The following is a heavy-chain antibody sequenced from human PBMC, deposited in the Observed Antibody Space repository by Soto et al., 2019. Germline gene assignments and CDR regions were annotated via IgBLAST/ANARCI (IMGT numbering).Heavy chain of an antibody. CDR2: IGTAGDT. CDR3: ARGVAAAGHYYYYGMDV. D-gene: IGHD6-13*01. Sequence: PGESLKISCAASGFTFSSYDMHWVRQATGKGLEWVSAIGTAGDTYYPGSVKGRFTISRENAKNSLYLQMNSLRAEDTAVYYCARGVAAAGHYYYYGMDVWGQGTTVTVSS. CDR1: GFTFSSYD. J-gene: IGHJ6*02. V-gene: IGHV3-13*01.